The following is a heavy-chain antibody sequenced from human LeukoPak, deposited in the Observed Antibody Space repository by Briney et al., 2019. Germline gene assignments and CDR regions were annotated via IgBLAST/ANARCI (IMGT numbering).Heavy chain of an antibody. V-gene: IGHV4-34*01. Sequence: SETLSLTCAVYGGSFSGYYWSWIRQPPGKGLEWIGEINHSGSTNYNPSLKSRVTISVDTSKNQFSLKLSSVTAADTAVYYCARWWSSAAATVNWFDPWGQGTLITVSS. CDR1: GGSFSGYY. CDR2: INHSGST. D-gene: IGHD6-13*01. CDR3: ARWWSSAAATVNWFDP. J-gene: IGHJ5*02.